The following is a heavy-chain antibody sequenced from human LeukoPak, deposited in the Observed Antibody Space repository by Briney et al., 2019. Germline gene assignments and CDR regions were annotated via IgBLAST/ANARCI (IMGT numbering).Heavy chain of an antibody. CDR1: GYSFTSYW. CDR3: ARMDDYGDYGIY. Sequence: GESLKISCNGSGYSFTSYWIGWGRRMPGKGLEWMGIIHPADSDTRFSSSFLGQVTISADKSINPAYLKWSRLKASDAAIYYCARMDDYGDYGIYWGQGTLVTVSS. D-gene: IGHD4-17*01. J-gene: IGHJ4*02. V-gene: IGHV5-51*01. CDR2: IHPADSDT.